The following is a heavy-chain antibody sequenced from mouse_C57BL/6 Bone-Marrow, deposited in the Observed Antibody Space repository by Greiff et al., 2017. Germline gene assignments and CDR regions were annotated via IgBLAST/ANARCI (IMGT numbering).Heavy chain of an antibody. CDR2: IDPSDSYT. D-gene: IGHD1-1*01. Sequence: QVQLQQPGAELVRPGPSVKLSCKASGYTFTSYWLHWVKQRPGQGLEWIGVIDPSDSYTNYNQKFKGKATLTVDTSSSTAYMQLRSLPSEDSAVYYCAPISTVVVDYWGQGTTLTVSS. CDR3: APISTVVVDY. V-gene: IGHV1-59*01. J-gene: IGHJ2*01. CDR1: GYTFTSYW.